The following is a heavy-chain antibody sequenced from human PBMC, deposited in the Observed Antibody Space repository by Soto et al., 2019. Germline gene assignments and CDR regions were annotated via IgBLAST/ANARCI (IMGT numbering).Heavy chain of an antibody. CDR3: ARDGGRGGALDY. V-gene: IGHV3-74*01. CDR1: GFTFGNYW. Sequence: EVQLVESGGGLVQPGGSLRLSCAASGFTFGNYWMDWVRQAPGKGLVWVSRIKRDGSSISYADSVKGRVTISRDNAKNTLYLQMNSLRAEDTAVYYCARDGGRGGALDYWGQGTLVTDSS. J-gene: IGHJ4*02. D-gene: IGHD3-10*01. CDR2: IKRDGSSI.